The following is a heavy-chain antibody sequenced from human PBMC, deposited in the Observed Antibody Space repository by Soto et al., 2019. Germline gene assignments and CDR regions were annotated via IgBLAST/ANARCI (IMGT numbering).Heavy chain of an antibody. CDR2: INHSGST. D-gene: IGHD2-2*01. CDR1: GGSFSGYY. CDR3: AGSRVVPAAMPFDY. J-gene: IGHJ4*02. Sequence: QVQLQQWGAGLLKPSETLSLTCAVYGGSFSGYYWSWIRQPPGKGLEWIGEINHSGSTNYNPSLKSRVTISVDTSKNQSSLKTRSVTPAATAVYYCAGSRVVPAAMPFDYWGQGTLVTVSS. V-gene: IGHV4-34*01.